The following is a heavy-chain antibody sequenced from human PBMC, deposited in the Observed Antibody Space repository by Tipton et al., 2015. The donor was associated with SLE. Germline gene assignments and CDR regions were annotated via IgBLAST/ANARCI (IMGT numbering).Heavy chain of an antibody. CDR3: ARGSTFDY. J-gene: IGHJ4*02. Sequence: TLSLTCTVSGGSISSYYWSWIRQPPGKGLEWIGYIYYSGGTNYNPSLRSRVTISVDTSKNQFSLKLSSVTAADTAVYYCARGSTFDYWGQGTLVTVSS. CDR2: IYYSGGT. V-gene: IGHV4-59*01. CDR1: GGSISSYY. D-gene: IGHD2-15*01.